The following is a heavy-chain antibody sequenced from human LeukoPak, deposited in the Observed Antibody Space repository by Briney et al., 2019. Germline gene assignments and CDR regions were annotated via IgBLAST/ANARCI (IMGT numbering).Heavy chain of an antibody. CDR2: ITGSGSGT. CDR3: VKGRDYNDASAYYIGDF. V-gene: IGHV3-23*01. J-gene: IGHJ4*02. CDR1: GFTFSTHA. D-gene: IGHD3-22*01. Sequence: GGSLRLSCAVSGFTFSTHAMIWVRQAPGKGPEWVSCITGSGSGTYYTDSVKGRFTISRENSNDTLYLQMNSLRAEDTAVYYCVKGRDYNDASAYYIGDFWGQGTLVTVSS.